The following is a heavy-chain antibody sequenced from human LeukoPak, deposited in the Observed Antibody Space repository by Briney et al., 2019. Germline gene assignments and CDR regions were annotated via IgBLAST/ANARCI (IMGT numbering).Heavy chain of an antibody. V-gene: IGHV3-49*04. CDR1: GFTFGDYA. CDR2: IRSKAYGGTT. J-gene: IGHJ4*02. D-gene: IGHD6-19*01. CDR3: TRERGQWLTQIDY. Sequence: GGSLRLSCTASGFTFGDYAMSWVRQAPGKGLEWVGFIRSKAYGGTTEYAASVKGRFTISRDDSKSIAYLQMNSLKTEDTAVYYCTRERGQWLTQIDYWGQGTLVTVSS.